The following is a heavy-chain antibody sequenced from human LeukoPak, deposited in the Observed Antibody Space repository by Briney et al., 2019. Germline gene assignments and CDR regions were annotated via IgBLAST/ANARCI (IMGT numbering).Heavy chain of an antibody. CDR1: GGSFSGYY. CDR2: INHSGST. J-gene: IGHJ5*02. CDR3: ARSNRMTTVTTRYACEP. D-gene: IGHD4-17*01. Sequence: PSETLSLTCAVYGGSFSGYYWSWIRQPPGKGLEWIGEINHSGSTNYNPSLKSRVTISVDTSKNQFSLKLSSVTAADTAVYYCARSNRMTTVTTRYACEPWGQGTLVTVSS. V-gene: IGHV4-34*01.